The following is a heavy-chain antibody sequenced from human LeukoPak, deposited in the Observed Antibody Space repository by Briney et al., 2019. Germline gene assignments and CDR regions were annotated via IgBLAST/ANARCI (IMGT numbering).Heavy chain of an antibody. D-gene: IGHD6-6*01. V-gene: IGHV4-59*01. J-gene: IGHJ4*02. CDR1: GGSIRSYY. CDR2: IYYSGST. Sequence: SETLSLTCTVSGGSIRSYYWSWLRQPPGKGLEGIGYIYYSGSTNYNPSLQSRVTISVDTSKNQFSLKLSSVTAADTAVYYCARGVEYSSSSSGYWGQGTLVTVSS. CDR3: ARGVEYSSSSSGY.